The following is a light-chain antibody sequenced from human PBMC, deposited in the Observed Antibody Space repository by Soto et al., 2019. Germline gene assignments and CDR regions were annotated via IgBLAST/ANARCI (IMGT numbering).Light chain of an antibody. CDR1: SSNIGAGYD. V-gene: IGLV1-40*01. J-gene: IGLJ2*01. Sequence: QSVLTQPPSVSGAPGQRVTISCTGSSSNIGAGYDIHWYQQIPGTAPKLLIYGNSNRPSGVPDRFSGSKSGTSASLAITGLQAEDEAVYYCQSYDSGLSGVVFGGGTKLTVL. CDR2: GNS. CDR3: QSYDSGLSGVV.